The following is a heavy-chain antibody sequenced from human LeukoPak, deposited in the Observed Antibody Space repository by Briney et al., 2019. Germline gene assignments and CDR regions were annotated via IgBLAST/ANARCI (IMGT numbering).Heavy chain of an antibody. CDR2: INPNSGDT. Sequence: ASVKVSCKASGYTFTSYGISWVRQAPGQGLEWMGRINPNSGDTNYAQKFQGRVTMTRDTSISTAYMELSRLRSDDTAVYYCARDRGRWELLPDYWGQGTLVTVSS. J-gene: IGHJ4*02. V-gene: IGHV1-2*06. CDR1: GYTFTSYG. D-gene: IGHD1-26*01. CDR3: ARDRGRWELLPDY.